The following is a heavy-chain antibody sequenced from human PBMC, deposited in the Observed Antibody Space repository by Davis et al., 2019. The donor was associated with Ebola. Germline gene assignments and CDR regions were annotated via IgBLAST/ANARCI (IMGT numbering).Heavy chain of an antibody. CDR1: GFTFSSYW. Sequence: GESLKISCAASGFTFSSYWMSWVRQAPGKGLEWVANIKQDGSEKYYVDSVKGRFTISRDNSKNTLYLQMNSLRAEDTAVYYCAKGRYCSSTSCNPVWYFDLWGRGTLVTVSS. CDR2: IKQDGSEK. V-gene: IGHV3-7*01. J-gene: IGHJ2*01. D-gene: IGHD2-2*01. CDR3: AKGRYCSSTSCNPVWYFDL.